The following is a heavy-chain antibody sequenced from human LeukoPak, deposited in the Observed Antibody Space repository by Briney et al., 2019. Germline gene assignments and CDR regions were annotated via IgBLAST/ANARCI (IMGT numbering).Heavy chain of an antibody. V-gene: IGHV3-7*01. J-gene: IGHJ6*04. CDR3: SSLSMGV. CDR2: MKQDGSEK. CDR1: GFTFSNYW. Sequence: GGSLRLSCAASGFTFSNYWMTWVRQAPGKGLEGGANMKQDGSEKYYMDSVKGRFTIFRDNAKNSLDLQMSSLRAEDTAVYYCSSLSMGVWGKGNTVTVSS.